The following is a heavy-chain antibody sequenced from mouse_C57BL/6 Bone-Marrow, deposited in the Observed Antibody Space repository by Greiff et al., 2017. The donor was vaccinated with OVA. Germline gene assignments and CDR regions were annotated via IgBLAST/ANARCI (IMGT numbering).Heavy chain of an antibody. V-gene: IGHV1-81*01. CDR2: IYTRSGNN. Sequence: VQLQESGAELARPGASVKLSCKASGYTFTSYGISWVKQRTGQGLEWIGEIYTRSGNNYYNEKFKGQATLTADKSSSTAYMELRSLTSEDSAVYFWTTYFANGYWGQGTSVTVSS. J-gene: IGHJ4*01. CDR3: TTYFANGY. CDR1: GYTFTSYG.